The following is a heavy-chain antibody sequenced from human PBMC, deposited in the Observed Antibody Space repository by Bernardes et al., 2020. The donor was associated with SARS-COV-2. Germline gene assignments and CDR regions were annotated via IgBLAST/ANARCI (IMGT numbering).Heavy chain of an antibody. J-gene: IGHJ6*02. Sequence: GGSLRLSCAASGISFDDYAMHWVRQAPGKGLEWVSGISWNSGSLGYADSVKGRFTISRDNAKNSLYLQMNSLRPEDTALYYCAKDTLYFYSGTSNGMDVWGQGTTVTVSS. CDR2: ISWNSGSL. D-gene: IGHD1-26*01. V-gene: IGHV3-9*01. CDR3: AKDTLYFYSGTSNGMDV. CDR1: GISFDDYA.